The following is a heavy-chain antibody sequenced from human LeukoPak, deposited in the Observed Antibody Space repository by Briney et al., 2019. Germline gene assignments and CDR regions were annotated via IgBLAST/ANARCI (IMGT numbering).Heavy chain of an antibody. CDR2: IYYSGST. D-gene: IGHD4-17*01. CDR1: GGSISSGGYY. Sequence: SETLSLTCTVSGGSISSGGYYWSWIRQHPGQGLEWIGYIYYSGSTYYNPSLKSRVTISVDTSKNQFSLKLSSVTAADTAVYYCAREVSGDYGEADAFDIWGQGTMVTVSS. V-gene: IGHV4-31*03. CDR3: AREVSGDYGEADAFDI. J-gene: IGHJ3*02.